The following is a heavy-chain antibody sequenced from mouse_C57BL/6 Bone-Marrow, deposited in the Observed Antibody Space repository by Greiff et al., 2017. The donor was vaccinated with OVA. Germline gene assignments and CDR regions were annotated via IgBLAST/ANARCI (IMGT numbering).Heavy chain of an antibody. Sequence: VQLVESDAELVKPGASVKLSCKVSGYTFTDYTIYWMKQRPEQGLEWIGYIYPRDGSTKYNEKFKGKATLTADKSSSTAYMQLNSLTSEDSAVYFCAYYSNYPFAYWGQGTLVTVSA. D-gene: IGHD2-5*01. V-gene: IGHV1-78*01. J-gene: IGHJ3*01. CDR1: GYTFTDYT. CDR2: IYPRDGST. CDR3: AYYSNYPFAY.